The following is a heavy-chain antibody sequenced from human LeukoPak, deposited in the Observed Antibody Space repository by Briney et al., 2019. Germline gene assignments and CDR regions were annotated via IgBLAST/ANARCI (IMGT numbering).Heavy chain of an antibody. CDR3: ARANLAAAGTSSSYHFDY. CDR1: GGSIRSGSYY. Sequence: SETLSLTCTVSGGSIRSGSYYWSWIRQPPGKGLEWIGNIYKSGSTNYNPSLESRVTMSVDTSKDQFSLKLNSVTAADTAVYYCARANLAAAGTSSSYHFDYWGQGTLVTVSS. D-gene: IGHD6-13*01. CDR2: IYKSGST. J-gene: IGHJ4*02. V-gene: IGHV4-61*01.